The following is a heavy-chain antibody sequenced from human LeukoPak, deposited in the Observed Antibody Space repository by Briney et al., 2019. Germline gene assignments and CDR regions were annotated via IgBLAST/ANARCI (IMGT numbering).Heavy chain of an antibody. Sequence: GASVKVSCKASGYTFTSYDINWVRQATGQGLEWMGWISAYNGNTNYAQKLQGRVTMTRNTSISTAYMELSSLRSEDTAVYYCARNWSLYMDVWGKGTTVTISS. V-gene: IGHV1-8*02. J-gene: IGHJ6*03. CDR2: ISAYNGNT. CDR3: ARNWSLYMDV. CDR1: GYTFTSYD. D-gene: IGHD3-3*01.